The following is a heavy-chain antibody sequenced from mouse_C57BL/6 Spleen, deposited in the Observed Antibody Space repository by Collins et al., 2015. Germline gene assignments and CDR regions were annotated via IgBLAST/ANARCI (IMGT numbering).Heavy chain of an antibody. Sequence: DVQFQESGPGLVKPSQSLSLTCTVPGYSITSDYAWNWIRQFPGNKLEWMGYIHSSGSTSYNPSLKSRISITRDTSKNQFFLQLNSVTTEDTATYYCAIYYWYGLAWFAYWGQGTLVAVSA. CDR2: IHSSGST. D-gene: IGHD2-14*01. CDR3: AIYYWYGLAWFAY. CDR1: GYSITSDYA. V-gene: IGHV3-2*02. J-gene: IGHJ3*01.